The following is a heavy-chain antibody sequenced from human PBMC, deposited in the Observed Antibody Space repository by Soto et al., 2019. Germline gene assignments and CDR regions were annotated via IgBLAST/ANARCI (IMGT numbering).Heavy chain of an antibody. V-gene: IGHV3-23*01. Sequence: GGSLRLSCAASGFTFYNYGVGWVRQATGKGLEWVSAITGSGSDTYYVDSVKGRFTASRDNSENTLYLQMNSLRAEDTAIYYCAKLGSSSWSPHYYFDYWGQGTLVTVSS. D-gene: IGHD2-2*01. CDR2: ITGSGSDT. J-gene: IGHJ4*02. CDR1: GFTFYNYG. CDR3: AKLGSSSWSPHYYFDY.